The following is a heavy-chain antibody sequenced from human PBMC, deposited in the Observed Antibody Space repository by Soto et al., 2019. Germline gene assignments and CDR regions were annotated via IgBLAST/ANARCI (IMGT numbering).Heavy chain of an antibody. Sequence: EVQLVESGGGLVQPGGSLRLSCAASGVTFSSYWMSWVRQAPGKGLEWVANIKQDGSEKYYVDSVKGRFTISRDNAKNSLYLQMNSLRVEDTAVYYCARRYSSSWSGFDPWGQGTLVTVSS. CDR2: IKQDGSEK. J-gene: IGHJ5*02. D-gene: IGHD6-13*01. CDR3: ARRYSSSWSGFDP. CDR1: GVTFSSYW. V-gene: IGHV3-7*01.